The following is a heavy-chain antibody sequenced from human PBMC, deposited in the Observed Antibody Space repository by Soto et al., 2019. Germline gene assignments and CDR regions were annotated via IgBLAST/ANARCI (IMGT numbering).Heavy chain of an antibody. Sequence: PAGCLGLCCSASGSPFNSYVMSGVRKAPGKGLEWVSGISGSGGTTYYADSVKGRFTFSRDNSKNTLYLQMNSLRAEDTAVYYCAKAGTGTSYPFDCWGQGTLVTVSS. CDR2: ISGSGGTT. CDR3: AKAGTGTSYPFDC. D-gene: IGHD1-7*01. V-gene: IGHV3-23*01. CDR1: GSPFNSYV. J-gene: IGHJ4*02.